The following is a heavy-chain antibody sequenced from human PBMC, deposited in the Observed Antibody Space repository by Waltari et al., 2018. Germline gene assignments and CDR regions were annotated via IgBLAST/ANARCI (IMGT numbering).Heavy chain of an antibody. D-gene: IGHD1-1*01. Sequence: EEQLVESGGGLVQPGDSLRLSCAASGFTFSSFWMNWVRQAPGRGPLWVSRISTDARYTTYADSVKGRFTISRDNARNTLYLQMNRLRAEDTAVYFCARVSRRTYRSPVPGRHYYYGMDVWGQGTTVTVSS. CDR1: GFTFSSFW. CDR2: ISTDARYT. V-gene: IGHV3-74*03. J-gene: IGHJ6*02. CDR3: ARVSRRTYRSPVPGRHYYYGMDV.